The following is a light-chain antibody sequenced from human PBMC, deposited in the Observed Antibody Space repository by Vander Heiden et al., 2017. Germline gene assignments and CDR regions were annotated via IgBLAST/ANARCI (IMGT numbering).Light chain of an antibody. Sequence: QSALTQPASVSGSPGQSITIPCPGPSSDVGRYNFVSWYQQHPGKAPNLMIYEVSKRPSGVSNRFSGSKSGNTASLTISGLQAEDEADYYCCSYAGSRTLVFGGGTELTVL. J-gene: IGLJ2*01. CDR3: CSYAGSRTLV. V-gene: IGLV2-23*02. CDR2: EVS. CDR1: SSDVGRYNF.